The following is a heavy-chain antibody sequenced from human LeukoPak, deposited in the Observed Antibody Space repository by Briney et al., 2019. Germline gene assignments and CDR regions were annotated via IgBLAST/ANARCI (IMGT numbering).Heavy chain of an antibody. D-gene: IGHD2-15*01. J-gene: IGHJ4*02. CDR2: ISVYNGNT. CDR3: ASENCSGGSCYSRYSH. CDR1: GYTFTSYG. Sequence: ASVKVSCKASGYTFTSYGISWVRQAPGQGLEWMGWISVYNGNTNYAQKLQGRVTMTTDTSTSTAYMELRSLRSDDTAVYYCASENCSGGSCYSRYSHWGQGTLVTVSS. V-gene: IGHV1-18*01.